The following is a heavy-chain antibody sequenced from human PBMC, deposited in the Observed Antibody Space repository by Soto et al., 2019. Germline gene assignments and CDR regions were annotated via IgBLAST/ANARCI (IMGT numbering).Heavy chain of an antibody. CDR2: ISYDGSNK. Sequence: QVQLVESGGGVVQPGRSLRLSCAASGFTFSTYAMNWVRQSPGRGLEWVAVISYDGSNKYYADSVKGRFTISRDNYRNSLYLQMSSLPAEDTAVFYCARNMRAFCDGSYWPSISPDYWCQGTLVTVSS. CDR3: ARNMRAFCDGSYWPSISPDY. V-gene: IGHV3-30-3*01. J-gene: IGHJ4*02. CDR1: GFTFSTYA. D-gene: IGHD2-21*01.